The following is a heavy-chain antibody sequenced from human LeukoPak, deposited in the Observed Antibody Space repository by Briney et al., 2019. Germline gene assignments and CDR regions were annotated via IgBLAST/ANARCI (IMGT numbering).Heavy chain of an antibody. CDR3: ARDVAYSFDS. J-gene: IGHJ4*02. CDR1: GFTFSGYW. Sequence: GGSLRLSCVASGFTFSGYWMHWVRQAPGQGLVWVTRINSGGSSTTSADSVKGRSTISRDNAKNTLYLQMNSLRAEDTAVYYCARDVAYSFDSWGQGTLVTVSS. V-gene: IGHV3-74*01. CDR2: INSGGSST.